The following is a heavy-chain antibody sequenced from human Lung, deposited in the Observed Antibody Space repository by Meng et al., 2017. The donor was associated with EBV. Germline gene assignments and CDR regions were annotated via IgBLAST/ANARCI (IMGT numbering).Heavy chain of an antibody. D-gene: IGHD6-13*01. CDR1: GASVTDGSHY. CDR3: ARGGWSSSWGN. J-gene: IGHJ4*02. V-gene: IGHV4-61*01. CDR2: INYSGIT. Sequence: QVQLGESGPGQVKSSETLSLTCTVSGASVTDGSHYWSWIRQPPGKGLEWIGQINYSGITNYNPSLKSRVTISVDTSKNQFSLKLSSVTAADTAVYYCARGGWSSSWGNWGQGTLVTVSS.